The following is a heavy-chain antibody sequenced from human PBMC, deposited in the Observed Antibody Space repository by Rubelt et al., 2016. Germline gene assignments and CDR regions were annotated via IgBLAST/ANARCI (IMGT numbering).Heavy chain of an antibody. Sequence: QVQLQESGPGLVKPSQTLSLTCTVSGGSISSGGYYWSWIRQHPGKGLEWIGYIYYSGSTYYNPSLKGRLSRSVDTFKNHCSRKLVSVTAADTAVYYCARGGWVRFLNYWGQGTRVTVSS. V-gene: IGHV4-31*03. CDR2: IYYSGST. CDR3: ARGGWVRFLNY. J-gene: IGHJ4*02. D-gene: IGHD3-3*01. CDR1: GGSISSGGYY.